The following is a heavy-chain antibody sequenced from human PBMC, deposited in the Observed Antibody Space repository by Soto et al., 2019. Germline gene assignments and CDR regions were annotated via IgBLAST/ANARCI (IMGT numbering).Heavy chain of an antibody. CDR2: ISGSGGHT. J-gene: IGHJ5*02. CDR1: GFSFFSYA. Sequence: EVQLLESGGHVVQSGESLRLSCAGSGFSFFSYAMSWVRQAPGKGLEWVSTISGSGGHTYYADSVKGRFVVSRDNDKNTVYLHMNSLTGEDTVIYFCAKVEMGWFAHWGQGTQVTVSS. D-gene: IGHD2-8*01. CDR3: AKVEMGWFAH. V-gene: IGHV3-23*01.